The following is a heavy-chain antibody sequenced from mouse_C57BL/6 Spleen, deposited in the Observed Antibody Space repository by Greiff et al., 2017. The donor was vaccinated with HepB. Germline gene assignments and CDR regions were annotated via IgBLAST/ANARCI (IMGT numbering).Heavy chain of an antibody. Sequence: EVKLQQSGPELVKPGASVKISCKASGYTFTDYYMNWVKQSHGKSLEWIGDINPNNGGTSYNQKFKGKATLTVDKSSSTAYMELRSLTSEDSAVYYCAREGYYGSSPFFAYWGQVTLVTVSA. CDR1: GYTFTDYY. V-gene: IGHV1-26*01. J-gene: IGHJ3*01. CDR3: AREGYYGSSPFFAY. D-gene: IGHD1-1*01. CDR2: INPNNGGT.